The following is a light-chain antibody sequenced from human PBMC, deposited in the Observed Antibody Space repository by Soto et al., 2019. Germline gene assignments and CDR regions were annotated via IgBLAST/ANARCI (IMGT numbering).Light chain of an antibody. CDR1: SSDVGSYTL. CDR2: DVS. J-gene: IGLJ3*02. CDR3: CSYAGSPWV. V-gene: IGLV2-23*02. Sequence: QSALTQPASVSGSPGQSITISCTGTSSDVGSYTLVSWYQQHPGKAPKLMIYDVSIRPSGVPDRFSGSKSGNTASLTISGLQAEDEADYYCCSYAGSPWVFGGGTKLPS.